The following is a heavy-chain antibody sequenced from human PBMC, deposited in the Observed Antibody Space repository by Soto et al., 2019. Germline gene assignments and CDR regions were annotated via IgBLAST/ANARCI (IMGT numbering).Heavy chain of an antibody. J-gene: IGHJ3*02. V-gene: IGHV3-7*01. D-gene: IGHD6-6*01. CDR2: IKQDGNEK. CDR3: AAYNTSRHAAFDI. CDR1: GFTFSTYW. Sequence: GGSLILSCAASGFTFSTYWMSWVRQAPGKGLEWLANIKQDGNEKYYVDSVKGRFTISGDSAKNSLFLIMDSLRAEDTAVHYCAAYNTSRHAAFDIWGQGTMVTVSS.